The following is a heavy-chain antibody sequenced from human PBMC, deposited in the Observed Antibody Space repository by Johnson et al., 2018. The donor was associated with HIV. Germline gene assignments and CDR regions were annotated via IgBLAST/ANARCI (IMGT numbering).Heavy chain of an antibody. D-gene: IGHD3-3*02. Sequence: QVQLVESGGGLVKPGGSLRLSCAASGFTFSDYYMSWIRQAPGKGLVWVSRINRDGSSTSHADSVKGRFTIPRDNVRNSVYLEMNSLGVEDTGLYYCARAHLIFPKNAFDIWGQGTTVMVSS. V-gene: IGHV3-11*06. J-gene: IGHJ3*02. CDR1: GFTFSDYY. CDR2: INRDGSST. CDR3: ARAHLIFPKNAFDI.